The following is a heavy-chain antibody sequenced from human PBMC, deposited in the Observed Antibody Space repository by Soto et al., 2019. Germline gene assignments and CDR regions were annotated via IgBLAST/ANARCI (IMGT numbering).Heavy chain of an antibody. CDR1: GFPFTNYA. Sequence: EVQLLESGGGVVQPGESLKLACAASGFPFTNYAMSWVRQAQGKGLEWVSTTGGGIGPYYADSVKGRFTISRDNPRSTLYLEMTSLRAEDTAIYYCAKMPDGVNSNSPYCWGPGTLVTVSS. CDR3: AKMPDGVNSNSPYC. J-gene: IGHJ4*02. D-gene: IGHD1-1*01. CDR2: TGGGIGP. V-gene: IGHV3-23*01.